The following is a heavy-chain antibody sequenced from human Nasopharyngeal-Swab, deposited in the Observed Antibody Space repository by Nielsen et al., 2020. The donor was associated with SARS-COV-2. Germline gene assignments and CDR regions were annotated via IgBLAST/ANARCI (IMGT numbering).Heavy chain of an antibody. Sequence: ASVKVSCKASGYTFTGYYVHWVRQAPGQGLEWMGRINPNSGGTNYAQKFQGRVTMTRDTSISTAYMELSRLRSDDTAVYYCARVSFRGDYGDAFDIWGQGTMVTVSS. D-gene: IGHD3-10*01. CDR1: GYTFTGYY. J-gene: IGHJ3*02. CDR3: ARVSFRGDYGDAFDI. CDR2: INPNSGGT. V-gene: IGHV1-2*06.